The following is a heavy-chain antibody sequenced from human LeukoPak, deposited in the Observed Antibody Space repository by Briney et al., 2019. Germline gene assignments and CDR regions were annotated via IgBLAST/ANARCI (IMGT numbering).Heavy chain of an antibody. J-gene: IGHJ6*03. CDR2: INHSGST. D-gene: IGHD3-10*01. CDR1: GGSFSSYC. V-gene: IGHV4-34*01. CDR3: ARWVRGVRYYYYMDV. Sequence: SETLSLTCAVYGGSFSSYCWSWIRQPPGKGLELIWEINHSGSTNYNPSLKSRVTISVDTSKNQFSLKLSSVTAADTAVYYCARWVRGVRYYYYMDVWGKGTTVTVSS.